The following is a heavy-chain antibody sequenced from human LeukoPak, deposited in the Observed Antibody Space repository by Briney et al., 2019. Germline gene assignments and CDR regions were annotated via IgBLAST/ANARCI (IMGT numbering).Heavy chain of an antibody. CDR3: AKDLGWIQFGY. D-gene: IGHD5-18*01. V-gene: IGHV3-23*01. CDR2: VSPNGETA. CDR1: GFIFRDYG. J-gene: IGHJ4*02. Sequence: GGSLRLSCAASGFIFRDYGMNWVRQPPGKGLEWVSGVSPNGETAYYADSVKGRFTISRDNSKNTVYLQVRSLRAEDTAVYYCAKDLGWIQFGYWGQGALVTVSS.